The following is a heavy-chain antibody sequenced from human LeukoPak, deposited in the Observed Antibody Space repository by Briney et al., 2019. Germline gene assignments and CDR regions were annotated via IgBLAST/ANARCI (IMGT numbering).Heavy chain of an antibody. CDR1: GGSISSSNW. V-gene: IGHV4-4*02. CDR2: IYHSGST. J-gene: IGHJ5*02. D-gene: IGHD6-6*01. CDR3: ARGRGEAAPINWFDP. Sequence: SETLSLTCAVSGGSISSSNWWSWVRQPPGKGLEWIGEIYHSGSTNYNPSLKSRVTISVDTSKNQFSLKLSSVTAAGTAVYYCARGRGEAAPINWFDPWGQGTLVTVSS.